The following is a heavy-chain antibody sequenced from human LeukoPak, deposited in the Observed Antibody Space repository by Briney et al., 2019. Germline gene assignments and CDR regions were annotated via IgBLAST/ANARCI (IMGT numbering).Heavy chain of an antibody. CDR2: ISGNGDYT. J-gene: IGHJ4*02. D-gene: IGHD3-22*01. CDR3: AKDLTYYYDSSGLGY. CDR1: GFPFSSYA. V-gene: IGHV3-23*01. Sequence: PGGSLRLSCAASGFPFSSYAMTWVRQAPGKGLEWVSAISGNGDYTYYADSVKGRFTISRDNAKNSLYLQMNSLRAEDTALYYCAKDLTYYYDSSGLGYWGQGTLVTVSS.